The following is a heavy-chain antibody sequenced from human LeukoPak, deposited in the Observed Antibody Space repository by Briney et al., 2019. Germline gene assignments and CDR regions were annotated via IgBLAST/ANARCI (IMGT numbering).Heavy chain of an antibody. D-gene: IGHD3-16*01. J-gene: IGHJ4*02. CDR1: GFTFSTYG. CDR3: ARGGSKSPPGTSYYFDY. V-gene: IGHV3-33*01. Sequence: GGSLRLSCAASGFTFSTYGMHWVRQAPGEGLKWVAVIWYDGSNKYYADSVKGRFTISRDNSKDMLYLEMDSLRAEDTAVYYCARGGSKSPPGTSYYFDYWGQGTLVTVSS. CDR2: IWYDGSNK.